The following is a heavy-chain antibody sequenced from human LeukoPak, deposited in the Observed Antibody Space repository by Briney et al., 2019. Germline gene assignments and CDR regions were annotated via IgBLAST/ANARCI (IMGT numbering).Heavy chain of an antibody. J-gene: IGHJ4*02. CDR1: GFTFSSYA. D-gene: IGHD6-19*01. CDR3: AKGPSHSSGWYVGY. Sequence: QPGGSLRLSCAASGFTFSSYAMSWVRQAPGKGLEWVSAISGSGGSTYYADSVKGRFTISRDNSKNTLYLQMNSLRAEDTAVYYCAKGPSHSSGWYVGYWGQGTLVTVSS. CDR2: ISGSGGST. V-gene: IGHV3-23*01.